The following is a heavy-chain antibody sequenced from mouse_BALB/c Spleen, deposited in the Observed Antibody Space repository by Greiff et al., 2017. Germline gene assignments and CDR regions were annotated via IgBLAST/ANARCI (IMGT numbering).Heavy chain of an antibody. D-gene: IGHD2-4*01. Sequence: VQLQQSGPELVKPGASVKISCKASGYAFSSSWMNWVKQRPGQGLEWIGRIYPGDGDTNYNGKFKGKATLTADKSSSTAYMQLSSLTSVDSAVYFCARSGDYGYAMDYWGQGTSVTVSS. J-gene: IGHJ4*01. CDR1: GYAFSSSW. V-gene: IGHV1-82*01. CDR2: IYPGDGDT. CDR3: ARSGDYGYAMDY.